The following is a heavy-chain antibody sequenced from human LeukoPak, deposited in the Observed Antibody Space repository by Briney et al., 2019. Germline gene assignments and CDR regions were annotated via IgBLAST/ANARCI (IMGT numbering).Heavy chain of an antibody. D-gene: IGHD3-9*01. V-gene: IGHV4-59*01. CDR1: GGSISSYY. J-gene: IGHJ4*02. CDR2: TYYSGST. CDR3: ARSSDYDILTGYYPPMYYFDY. Sequence: SETLSLTCTVSGGSISSYYWSWIRQPPGKGLEWIGYTYYSGSTNYNPSLKSRVTISVDTSKNQFSLKLSSVTAADTAVYYCARSSDYDILTGYYPPMYYFDYWGQGTLVTVSS.